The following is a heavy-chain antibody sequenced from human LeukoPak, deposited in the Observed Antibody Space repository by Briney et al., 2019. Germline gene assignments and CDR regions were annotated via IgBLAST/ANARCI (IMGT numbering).Heavy chain of an antibody. CDR2: IRYDGSNK. V-gene: IGHV3-30*02. D-gene: IGHD3-10*01. CDR1: GFTFKNYG. CDR3: AKENFYGSGSYYNDGSGWFDP. J-gene: IGHJ5*02. Sequence: GGSLRLSCAASGFTFKNYGMHWVRQAPGKGLEWVAFIRYDGSNKYYADSVKGRFTISRDNSKNTLYLQMNSLRAEDTAVYYCAKENFYGSGSYYNDGSGWFDPWGQGTLVTVSS.